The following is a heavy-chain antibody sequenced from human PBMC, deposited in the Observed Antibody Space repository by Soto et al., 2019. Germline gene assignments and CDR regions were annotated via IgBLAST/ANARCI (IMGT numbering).Heavy chain of an antibody. J-gene: IGHJ1*01. CDR3: ASDPNCISTSCPPI. Sequence: SVKASRKASGVTFSSYAISWVRQAPGQGLEWMGGIIPIFGTANYAQKFQGRVTITADESTSTAYMELSSLRSEDTAVYYCASDPNCISTSCPPIWGQ. CDR1: GVTFSSYA. D-gene: IGHD2-2*01. CDR2: IIPIFGTA. V-gene: IGHV1-69*13.